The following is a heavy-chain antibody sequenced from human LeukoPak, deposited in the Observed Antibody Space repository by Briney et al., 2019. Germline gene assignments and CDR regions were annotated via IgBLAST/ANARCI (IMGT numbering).Heavy chain of an antibody. CDR3: ARERGYCGGDCFDAFDI. CDR1: GGTFSSYA. V-gene: IGHV1-69*13. J-gene: IGHJ3*02. Sequence: SVKVSCKASGGTFSSYAISWVRQAPGQGLEWMGGIIPIFGTANYAQKFQGRVTITADESTSTAYMELSSLRSEDTAVYYCARERGYCGGDCFDAFDIWGQGTLVTVSS. CDR2: IIPIFGTA. D-gene: IGHD2-21*02.